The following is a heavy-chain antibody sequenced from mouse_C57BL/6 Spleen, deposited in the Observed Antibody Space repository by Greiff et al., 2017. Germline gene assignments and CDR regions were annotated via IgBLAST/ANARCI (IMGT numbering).Heavy chain of an antibody. CDR3: ARSSYDGYFDV. CDR2: IDPSDSET. CDR1: GYTFTSYW. J-gene: IGHJ1*03. D-gene: IGHD2-12*01. Sequence: QVHVKQPGAELVRPGSSVKLSCKASGYTFTSYWMHWVKQRPIQGLEWIGNIDPSDSETHYNQKFKDKATLTVDKSSSTAYMQLSSLTSEDSAVYYCARSSYDGYFDVWGTGTTVTVSS. V-gene: IGHV1-52*01.